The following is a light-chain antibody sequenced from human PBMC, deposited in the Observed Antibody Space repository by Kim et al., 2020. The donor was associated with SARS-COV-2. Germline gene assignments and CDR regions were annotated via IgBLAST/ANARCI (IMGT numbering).Light chain of an antibody. CDR1: ALPKQY. J-gene: IGLJ1*01. Sequence: SYELTQPPSVSVSPGQTARITCSGDALPKQYAFWYQQRPGQAPLLVIYQDSERPSGIPERFSGSSSGKTVTLTISGVQAEDEADYYCQSADSSGAYWVFG. CDR3: QSADSSGAYWV. V-gene: IGLV3-25*03. CDR2: QDS.